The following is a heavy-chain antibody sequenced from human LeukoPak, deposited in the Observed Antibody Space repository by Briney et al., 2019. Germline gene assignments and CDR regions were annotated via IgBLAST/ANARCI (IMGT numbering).Heavy chain of an antibody. J-gene: IGHJ5*02. Sequence: PSETLSLTCTVSGGSISGGGYYWTWIRQPPGKGLEWIGYIYYSGSTNYNPSLKSRVTISVDTSKNQFSLKLSSVTAADTAVYYCAGDSAYYDSSGLDHWGQGTLVTVSS. D-gene: IGHD3-22*01. CDR3: AGDSAYYDSSGLDH. V-gene: IGHV4-61*08. CDR1: GGSISGGGYY. CDR2: IYYSGST.